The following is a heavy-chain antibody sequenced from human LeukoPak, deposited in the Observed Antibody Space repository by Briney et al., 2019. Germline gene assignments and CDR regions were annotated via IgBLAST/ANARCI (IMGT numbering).Heavy chain of an antibody. CDR3: ARSSRRVGASTPYYYYFYMDV. D-gene: IGHD1-26*01. Sequence: GGSLRLSCVASGFTFSSYALSWVRQAPGKGLEWASSVSTSGGTTYSADSVKGRFTISRDNSKNTLYLQMNSLRAEDTAVFYCARSSRRVGASTPYYYYFYMDVWGKGTTVTVSS. J-gene: IGHJ6*03. CDR1: GFTFSSYA. V-gene: IGHV3-23*01. CDR2: VSTSGGTT.